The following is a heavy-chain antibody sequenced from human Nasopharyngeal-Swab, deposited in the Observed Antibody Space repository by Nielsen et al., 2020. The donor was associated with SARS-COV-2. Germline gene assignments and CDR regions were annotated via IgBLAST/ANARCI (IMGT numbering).Heavy chain of an antibody. Sequence: GGSLRLSCAASGFTFSTYAMSWVRQAPGEGLEWVSTITGSGGDTYYADSVKGRFTISSDNSKNTLYLQMNILRAEDTAVYYCAKFSSSTSYYYFGMNVWGQGTTVTVSS. V-gene: IGHV3-23*01. CDR1: GFTFSTYA. J-gene: IGHJ6*02. CDR2: ITGSGGDT. D-gene: IGHD6-6*01. CDR3: AKFSSSTSYYYFGMNV.